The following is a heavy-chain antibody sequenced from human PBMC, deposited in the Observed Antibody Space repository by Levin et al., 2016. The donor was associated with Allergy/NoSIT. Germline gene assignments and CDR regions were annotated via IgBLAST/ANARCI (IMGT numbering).Heavy chain of an antibody. Sequence: WVRQAPGQGLEWMGVIDPTGIRKACAQRFQGRLSMTTDASTSTVYMELTGLRSEDTAMYYCARDHSTTDSATTWWWLDPWGQGTLVTVSS. D-gene: IGHD1-26*01. CDR2: IDPTGIRK. J-gene: IGHJ5*02. V-gene: IGHV1-46*03. CDR3: ARDHSTTDSATTWWWLDP.